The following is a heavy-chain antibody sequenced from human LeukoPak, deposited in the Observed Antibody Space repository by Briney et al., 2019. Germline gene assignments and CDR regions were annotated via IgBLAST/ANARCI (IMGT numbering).Heavy chain of an antibody. J-gene: IGHJ4*02. D-gene: IGHD1-26*01. CDR1: GGSISSYY. CDR3: AKDPHTWELPPPPHY. V-gene: IGHV4-59*01. CDR2: IYYSGST. Sequence: PSETLSLTCTVSGGSISSYYWSWIRQPPGKGLEWIGYIYYSGSTNYNPSLKSRVAISVDTSKNQFSLKLSSVSAADTAVYYCAKDPHTWELPPPPHYWVQGTLVTVSS.